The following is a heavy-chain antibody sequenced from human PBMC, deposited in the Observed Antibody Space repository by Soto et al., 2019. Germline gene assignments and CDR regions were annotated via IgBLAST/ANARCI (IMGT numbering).Heavy chain of an antibody. Sequence: SETLSLTCTVSGGSISSGGYYWSWIRQHPGKGLEWIGYIYYSGSTYYNPSLKSRVTISVDTSKNQFSLKLSSVTAADTAVYYCARINGDTYGMDVWGQGTTVTVSS. D-gene: IGHD3-9*01. CDR1: GGSISSGGYY. CDR3: ARINGDTYGMDV. CDR2: IYYSGST. J-gene: IGHJ6*02. V-gene: IGHV4-31*03.